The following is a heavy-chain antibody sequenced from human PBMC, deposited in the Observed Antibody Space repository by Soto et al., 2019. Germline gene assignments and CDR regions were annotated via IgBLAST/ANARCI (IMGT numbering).Heavy chain of an antibody. CDR2: ISAYNGNT. Sequence: APVKVSCKASGYTFASYGISWVRQAPGQGLEWMGWISAYNGNTNYAQKLQGRVTMTTDTSTSTAYMELRSLRSDDTAVYYCARPISPASVAFDIWGQGTMVTVSS. CDR3: ARPISPASVAFDI. V-gene: IGHV1-18*04. D-gene: IGHD2-21*01. CDR1: GYTFASYG. J-gene: IGHJ3*02.